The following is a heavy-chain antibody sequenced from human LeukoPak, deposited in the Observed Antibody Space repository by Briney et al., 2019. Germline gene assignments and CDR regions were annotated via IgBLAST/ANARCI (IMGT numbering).Heavy chain of an antibody. D-gene: IGHD4-17*01. CDR3: ARFGDYNPPSQYNWFDP. Sequence: SEALSLTCTVSGGSISSGGYYSSWIRQHPGKGLEWIGYIYYSGSTYYNPSLKSRVTISVDTSKNQFSLKLSSVTAADTAVYYCARFGDYNPPSQYNWFDPWGQGTLVTVSS. CDR1: GGSISSGGYY. V-gene: IGHV4-31*03. J-gene: IGHJ5*02. CDR2: IYYSGST.